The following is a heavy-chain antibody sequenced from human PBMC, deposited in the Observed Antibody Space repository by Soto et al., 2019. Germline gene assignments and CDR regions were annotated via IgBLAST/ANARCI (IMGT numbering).Heavy chain of an antibody. V-gene: IGHV3-23*01. J-gene: IGHJ4*02. CDR2: ISGSGGGT. CDR1: GFTFSSYA. CDR3: ARESDH. Sequence: GGSMRLSCAASGFTFSSYAMSWVRQAPGKGMEWVSTISGSGGGTYYADSMKGRFTISRDNSKNTLYLQMYSLRVEDTAVYYCARESDHWGQGTLVTVSS.